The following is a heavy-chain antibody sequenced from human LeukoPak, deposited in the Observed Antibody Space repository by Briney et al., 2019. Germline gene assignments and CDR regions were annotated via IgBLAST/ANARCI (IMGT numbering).Heavy chain of an antibody. CDR1: GFTFRSFA. Sequence: GGSLRLSCAASGFTFRSFALSWVRQAPGKGLEWVSGISGSSGGTYYADSVMGRFTISRDDSKNTLYLQMNSLRVEDAAVYYCAKDSPFNSGSFDYWGQGTLVTVSS. V-gene: IGHV3-23*01. D-gene: IGHD3-10*01. CDR3: AKDSPFNSGSFDY. CDR2: ISGSSGGT. J-gene: IGHJ4*02.